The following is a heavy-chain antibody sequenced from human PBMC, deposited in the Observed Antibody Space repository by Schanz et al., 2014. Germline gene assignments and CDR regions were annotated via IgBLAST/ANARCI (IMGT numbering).Heavy chain of an antibody. Sequence: VDLVESGGGVVQPGRSLTLSCAASGFTFSSYAMSWVRQAPGKGLEWISAISGSGVSTHYADSVKGRFTISRDNSKSTLYLQVNSLRPEDTAIYYCAKDHPSSGWPAFDVWGQGTQVTVSS. D-gene: IGHD6-19*01. CDR3: AKDHPSSGWPAFDV. CDR1: GFTFSSYA. V-gene: IGHV3-23*04. CDR2: ISGSGVST. J-gene: IGHJ4*02.